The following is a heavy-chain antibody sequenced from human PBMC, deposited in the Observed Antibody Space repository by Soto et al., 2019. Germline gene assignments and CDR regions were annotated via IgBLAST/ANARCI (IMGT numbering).Heavy chain of an antibody. V-gene: IGHV3-33*01. D-gene: IGHD1-26*01. J-gene: IGHJ4*02. Sequence: QVQLVESGGGVVQSGRSLRLSCAASGFSFRNYGMHWVRQVPGKGLEWVAVIWHDGKNKYYADSVKGRFTTSRDNSKNTLSLQMNNLRAEDTAVYYCARDKGQEEPIDHWGQGTLVTVSS. CDR2: IWHDGKNK. CDR3: ARDKGQEEPIDH. CDR1: GFSFRNYG.